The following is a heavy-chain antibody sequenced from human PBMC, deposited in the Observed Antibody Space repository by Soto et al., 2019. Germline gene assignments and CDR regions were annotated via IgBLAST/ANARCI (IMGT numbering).Heavy chain of an antibody. V-gene: IGHV1-46*01. CDR3: ARDRTKYYSYYDMDV. D-gene: IGHD1-1*01. CDR2: INPSGGTT. Sequence: ASVKVSCKASGYTFTRHYIHWVRQAPGQGPEWMAMINPSGGTTSYAQKFQGRVTMTRDTSTSTVYMELSSLRSEDTAVYYCARDRTKYYSYYDMDVWGQGTTVTVSS. CDR1: GYTFTRHY. J-gene: IGHJ6*02.